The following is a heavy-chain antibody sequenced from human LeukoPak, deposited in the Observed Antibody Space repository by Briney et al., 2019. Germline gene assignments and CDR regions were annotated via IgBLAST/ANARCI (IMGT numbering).Heavy chain of an antibody. Sequence: SETLSLTCAVYDGSFSGYYWSWIRQPPGKGLEWIGAIYHTGTTYYNPSFESRVTISVDTSKNQFSLKLNSVTAADTAVYYCARLPTGYPNWFDPWGQGSLVTVSS. V-gene: IGHV4-34*01. CDR1: DGSFSGYY. CDR3: ARLPTGYPNWFDP. J-gene: IGHJ5*02. D-gene: IGHD3-9*01. CDR2: IYHTGTT.